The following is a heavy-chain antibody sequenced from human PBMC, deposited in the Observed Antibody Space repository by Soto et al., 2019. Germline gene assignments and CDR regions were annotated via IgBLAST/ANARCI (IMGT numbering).Heavy chain of an antibody. D-gene: IGHD2-15*01. V-gene: IGHV3-23*01. CDR3: VKDDRILGRRYFDL. CDR2: ISFSDGGT. Sequence: EEQLLESGGGLIQPGGSLRLACAASGFTFSSYAMTWVRQAPGKGLEWVSSISFSDGGTYYADSVKGRLTISRDNSKNTFFLQMNSLRVEDTAVYYCVKDDRILGRRYFDLWGRGTLVTVSS. J-gene: IGHJ2*01. CDR1: GFTFSSYA.